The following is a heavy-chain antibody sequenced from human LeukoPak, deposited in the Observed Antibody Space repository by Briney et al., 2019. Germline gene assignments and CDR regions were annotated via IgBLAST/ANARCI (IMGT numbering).Heavy chain of an antibody. CDR1: GGSISSGGYS. J-gene: IGHJ4*02. V-gene: IGHV4-30-2*01. D-gene: IGHD4-17*01. CDR2: IYHSGST. CDR3: AAGGDSDLVFDY. Sequence: SETLSLTCGVSGGSISSGGYSWSWIRQPPGEGLEWIGYIYHSGSTYYNPSLKSRVTISVDRSKNQFTLKLNSVTAADTAVYYCAAGGDSDLVFDYWGQGTLSPSPQ.